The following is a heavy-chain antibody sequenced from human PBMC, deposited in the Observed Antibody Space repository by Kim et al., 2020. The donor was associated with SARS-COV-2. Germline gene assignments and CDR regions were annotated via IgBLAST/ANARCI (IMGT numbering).Heavy chain of an antibody. CDR1: GFTFSSYW. D-gene: IGHD5-18*01. Sequence: GGSLRLSCAASGFTFSSYWMSWVRQAPGKGLEWVANIKQDGSEKYYVDSVKGRFTISRDNAKNSLYLQMNSLRAEDTAVYYCARELGYSYGGDYGMDVWGQGTTVTVSS. CDR2: IKQDGSEK. CDR3: ARELGYSYGGDYGMDV. V-gene: IGHV3-7*01. J-gene: IGHJ6*02.